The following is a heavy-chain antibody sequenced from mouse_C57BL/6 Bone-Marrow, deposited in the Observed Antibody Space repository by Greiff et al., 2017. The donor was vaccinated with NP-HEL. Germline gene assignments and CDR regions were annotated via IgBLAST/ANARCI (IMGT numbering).Heavy chain of an antibody. Sequence: QVQLQQSGAELARPGASVKLSCKASGYTFTSYGISWVKQRTGQGLEWIGEIYPRSGNTYYNEKFKGKATLTADKSSSTAYMELRSLTSEDSAVYFCERERVITTVVARGRDYWGQGTTLTVSS. J-gene: IGHJ2*01. V-gene: IGHV1-81*01. CDR2: IYPRSGNT. CDR3: ERERVITTVVARGRDY. D-gene: IGHD1-1*01. CDR1: GYTFTSYG.